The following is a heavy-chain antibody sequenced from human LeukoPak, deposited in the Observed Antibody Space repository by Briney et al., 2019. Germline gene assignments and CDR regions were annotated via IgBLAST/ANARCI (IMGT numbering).Heavy chain of an antibody. Sequence: SETLSLTCSVSGGSISSTSHHWDWIRQPPGKGLEWIGSIYYSGSTYFNPSLKSRVTISVDTSKNQFSLKLNSVTAADTAVYYCARNTSPGGYFDLWGRGTLVTVSS. D-gene: IGHD1-14*01. V-gene: IGHV4-39*07. J-gene: IGHJ2*01. CDR3: ARNTSPGGYFDL. CDR1: GGSISSTSHH. CDR2: IYYSGST.